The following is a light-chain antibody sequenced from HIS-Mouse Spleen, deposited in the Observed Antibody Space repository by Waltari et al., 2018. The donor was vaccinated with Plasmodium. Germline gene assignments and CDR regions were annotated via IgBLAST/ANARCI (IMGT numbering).Light chain of an antibody. Sequence: SYELTQPPSVSVSPGQTARITCSGDALPKKYAYWYQQKSGQAPVLVIYEDSKPPSGITVLFSGSSSGTMATLSSSGAHVEDEADYYCYTTDSSGNHRVFCGGTKLTVL. CDR2: EDS. V-gene: IGLV3-10*01. CDR3: YTTDSSGNHRV. CDR1: ALPKKY. J-gene: IGLJ3*02.